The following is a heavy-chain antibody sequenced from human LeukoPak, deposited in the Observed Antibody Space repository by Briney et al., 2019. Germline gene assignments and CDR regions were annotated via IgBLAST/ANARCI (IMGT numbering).Heavy chain of an antibody. CDR2: IYTSGST. J-gene: IGHJ4*02. CDR3: ARERSSGYDRPFDY. V-gene: IGHV4-61*02. D-gene: IGHD5-12*01. CDR1: GGSISSGSYY. Sequence: SQTLSLTCTVSGGSISSGSYYWSWIRQPAGQGLEWIGRIYTSGSTNYNPSLKSRVTISVDTSKNQFSLKLSSVTAADTAVYFCARERSSGYDRPFDYWGQGTLVTVSS.